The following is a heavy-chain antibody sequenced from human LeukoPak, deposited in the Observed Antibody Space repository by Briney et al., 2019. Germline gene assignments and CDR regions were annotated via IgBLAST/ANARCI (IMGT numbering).Heavy chain of an antibody. CDR1: GYTFTNYG. CDR3: ARGGSGYFHIDY. V-gene: IGHV1-18*01. CDR2: IRAYNGNT. J-gene: IGHJ4*02. D-gene: IGHD3-22*01. Sequence: ASVKVSCKASGYTFTNYGINWVRQAPGQGLEWMGRIRAYNGNTNYAQKLQGRVTMTTDTSTGTAYMDLRSLVSDDTAVYYCARGGSGYFHIDYWGQGTLVTVSP.